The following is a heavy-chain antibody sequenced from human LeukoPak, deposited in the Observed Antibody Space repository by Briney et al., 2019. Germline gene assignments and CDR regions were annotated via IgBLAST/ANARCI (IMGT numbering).Heavy chain of an antibody. CDR1: GFTFSNYA. Sequence: GGSLRLSRAASGFTFSNYAMSWVRQAPGKGLEWVSSITGGGATTYYAASVKGRFTISRDNSKNTVFLQMNSLRAEDMTLYYCARGPAISYYSMDVWGKGTTVTVSS. CDR2: ITGGGATT. V-gene: IGHV3-23*01. D-gene: IGHD2-2*01. J-gene: IGHJ6*03. CDR3: ARGPAISYYSMDV.